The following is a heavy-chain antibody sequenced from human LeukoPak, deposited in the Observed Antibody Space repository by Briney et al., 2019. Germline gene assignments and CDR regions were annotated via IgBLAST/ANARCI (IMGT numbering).Heavy chain of an antibody. CDR2: ISSSSSYI. D-gene: IGHD3-3*01. Sequence: GGSLRLSCAASGFTFSSYSMNWVRQAPGKGLEWVSSISSSSSYIYYADSGKGRFTISRDNAKNSLYLQMNSLRAEDTAVYYCATYYDFWSSFDYWGQGTLVTVSS. CDR3: ATYYDFWSSFDY. V-gene: IGHV3-21*01. CDR1: GFTFSSYS. J-gene: IGHJ4*02.